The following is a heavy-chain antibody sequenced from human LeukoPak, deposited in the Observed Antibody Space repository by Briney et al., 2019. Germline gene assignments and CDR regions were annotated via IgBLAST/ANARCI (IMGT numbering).Heavy chain of an antibody. Sequence: PGGSLRLSCAASGFNISTYSMNWVCQAPGKGLEWVSSISISGNYKFYADSVKGRFTISRDYAKNSLNLQMNSLRAEDTAVYYCARDVSVVVVVAATERSAFDYWGQGILVTVSS. CDR1: GFNISTYS. CDR3: ARDVSVVVVVAATERSAFDY. J-gene: IGHJ4*02. CDR2: ISISGNYK. D-gene: IGHD2-15*01. V-gene: IGHV3-21*01.